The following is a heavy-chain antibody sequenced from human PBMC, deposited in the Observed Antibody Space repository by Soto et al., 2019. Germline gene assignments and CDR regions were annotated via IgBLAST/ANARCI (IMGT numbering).Heavy chain of an antibody. CDR1: GFTFSSYA. V-gene: IGHV3-23*01. CDR2: ISGSGGST. CDR3: AISYTLFSCMDV. Sequence: EVQLLESGGGFVQPGGSLRLSCAASGFTFSSYAMSWVRQAPGKGLEWVSAISGSGGSTYYADSVKGRFTISRDNSKNTLYLQMNSLRAEDTAVYYCAISYTLFSCMDVWGQGTTVTVSS. D-gene: IGHD2-8*01. J-gene: IGHJ6*02.